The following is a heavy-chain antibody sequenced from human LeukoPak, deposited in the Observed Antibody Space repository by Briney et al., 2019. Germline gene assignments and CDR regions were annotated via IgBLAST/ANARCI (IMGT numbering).Heavy chain of an antibody. Sequence: PSETLSLTCTVSGGSISSGDYYWSWIRQPPGKGLEWIGYIYYSGSTYYNPSLKSRVTISVDTSKNQFSLKLSSVTAADTAVYYCARLNYYGSGVSLSGWGQGTLVTVSS. J-gene: IGHJ4*02. CDR3: ARLNYYGSGVSLSG. CDR2: IYYSGST. D-gene: IGHD3-10*01. V-gene: IGHV4-30-4*01. CDR1: GGSISSGDYY.